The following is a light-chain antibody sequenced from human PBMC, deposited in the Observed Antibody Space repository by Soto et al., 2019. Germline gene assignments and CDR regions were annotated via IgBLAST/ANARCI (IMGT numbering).Light chain of an antibody. Sequence: EIVMTQSPATLSVSPGERATRSCRASRSVRSNLAWYQQKPGQALRLLIYVASTRATGILARFSGSGSGKEFTLTLSSLQTEDFSVSYCQQYKNCPPTCGQGTRLEIK. CDR1: RSVRSN. CDR3: QQYKNCPPT. J-gene: IGKJ5*01. CDR2: VAS. V-gene: IGKV3-15*01.